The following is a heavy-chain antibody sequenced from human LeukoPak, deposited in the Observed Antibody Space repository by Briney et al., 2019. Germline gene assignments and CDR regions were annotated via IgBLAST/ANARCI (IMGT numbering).Heavy chain of an antibody. CDR1: GGTFSSYA. D-gene: IGHD3-22*01. CDR2: IIPNFGTA. J-gene: IGHJ4*02. V-gene: IGHV1-69*05. Sequence: ASVKVSCKASGGTFSSYAISWVRQAPGQGLEWMGGIIPNFGTANYAQKFQGRVTITTDESTSTAYMELSSLRSEDTAVYYCARVSLNYYDSSGYFDYWGQGTLVTVSS. CDR3: ARVSLNYYDSSGYFDY.